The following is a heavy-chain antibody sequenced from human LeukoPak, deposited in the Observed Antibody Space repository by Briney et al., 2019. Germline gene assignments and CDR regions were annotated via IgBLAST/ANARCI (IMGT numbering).Heavy chain of an antibody. CDR2: IYYSGST. CDR3: ARAKLAGGGRRDWFDP. V-gene: IGHV4-30-4*01. J-gene: IGHJ5*02. CDR1: GGSISSGDYY. Sequence: PSQTLSLTCTVSGGSISSGDYYWSWIRQPPGEGLEWIVYIYYSGSTYYNPSHNSRVTISLDTSKNQLSLELSSVTAADTAVYYCARAKLAGGGRRDWFDPWGQGTLVTVSS. D-gene: IGHD6-13*01.